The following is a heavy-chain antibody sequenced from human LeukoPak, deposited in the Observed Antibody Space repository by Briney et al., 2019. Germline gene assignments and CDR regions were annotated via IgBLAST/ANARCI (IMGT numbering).Heavy chain of an antibody. CDR1: GFTFSSYA. D-gene: IGHD3-10*01. CDR3: ARVLLWFGELRYFDY. J-gene: IGHJ4*02. V-gene: IGHV3-21*01. CDR2: ISSSSSYI. Sequence: GSLRLSCAASGFTFSSYAMSWVRQAPGKGLEWVSSISSSSSYIYYADSVKGRFTISRDNAKNSLYLQMNSLRAEDTAVYYCARVLLWFGELRYFDYWGQGTLVTVSS.